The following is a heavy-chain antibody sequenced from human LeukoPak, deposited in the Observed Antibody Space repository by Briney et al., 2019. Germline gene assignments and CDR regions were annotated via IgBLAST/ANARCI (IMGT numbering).Heavy chain of an antibody. CDR1: RFTFSNYW. CDR2: ISGSGGST. CDR3: AKDLGGWYARLVFDY. V-gene: IGHV3-23*01. D-gene: IGHD6-19*01. J-gene: IGHJ4*02. Sequence: GGSLRLSCVASRFTFSNYWMSWVRQAPGKGLEWVSAISGSGGSTYYADSVKGRFTISRDNSKNTLYLQMNSLRAEDTAVYYCAKDLGGWYARLVFDYWGQGTLVTVSS.